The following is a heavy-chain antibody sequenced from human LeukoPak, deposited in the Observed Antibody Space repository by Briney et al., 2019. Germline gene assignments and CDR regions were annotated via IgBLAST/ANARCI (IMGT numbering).Heavy chain of an antibody. V-gene: IGHV3-7*01. J-gene: IGHJ5*02. CDR3: ARDYMVRGVMPVFDP. Sequence: PGGSLRLSCAASGFTSSSYWMSWVRQAPGKGLEWVANIKRDGSEKYYVGSVKGRLTISRDNAKNSLYLQMNSLRAEDTAVYYCARDYMVRGVMPVFDPWGQGTLVTVSS. CDR2: IKRDGSEK. D-gene: IGHD3-10*01. CDR1: GFTSSSYW.